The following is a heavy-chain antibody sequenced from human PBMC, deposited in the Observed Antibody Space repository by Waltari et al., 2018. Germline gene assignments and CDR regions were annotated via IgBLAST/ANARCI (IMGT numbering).Heavy chain of an antibody. V-gene: IGHV7-4-1*02. CDR1: GYTFTSYA. Sequence: QVQLVQSGAEVKKAGASVKVSCKASGYTFTSYAMHWVTKAHGQGLEWMGWINTNTGNPTYAQGFTGRFVFSVDTSVSTAYLQISSLKAEDTAVYYCARGEYSSSWYRPRPLFDYWGQGTLVTVSS. CDR2: INTNTGNP. CDR3: ARGEYSSSWYRPRPLFDY. D-gene: IGHD6-13*01. J-gene: IGHJ4*02.